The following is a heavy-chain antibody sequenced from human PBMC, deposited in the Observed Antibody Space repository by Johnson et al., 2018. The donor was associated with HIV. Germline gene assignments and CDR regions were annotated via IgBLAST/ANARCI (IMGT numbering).Heavy chain of an antibody. CDR2: ISYDRSNK. CDR1: GFTFSRFA. Sequence: QVQLVESGGGLVQPGGPLRLSCAASGFTFSRFAIHWVRQAPGKGLEWVAVISYDRSNKYYADSVKGRFTISRDNSKNTLFLQMNSVRAEDTAVYYCARDPYTSAGNPFDIWGQGTMVTVSS. V-gene: IGHV3-30-3*01. J-gene: IGHJ3*02. D-gene: IGHD3-10*01. CDR3: ARDPYTSAGNPFDI.